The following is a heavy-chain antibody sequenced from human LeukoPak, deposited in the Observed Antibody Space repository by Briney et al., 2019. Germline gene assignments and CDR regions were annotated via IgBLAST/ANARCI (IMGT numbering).Heavy chain of an antibody. D-gene: IGHD2-15*01. CDR1: GGSISSYY. Sequence: SETLSLTCTFSGGSISSYYWIWIRQPPGKGLEWIGYIYYSGSTNYNPSLKSRVTISVDTSKNQFSLKLNSVTAADTAVYYCASFYCSGGSCYQYYSYYYMDVWGKGTTVTISS. CDR3: ASFYCSGGSCYQYYSYYYMDV. V-gene: IGHV4-59*08. CDR2: IYYSGST. J-gene: IGHJ6*03.